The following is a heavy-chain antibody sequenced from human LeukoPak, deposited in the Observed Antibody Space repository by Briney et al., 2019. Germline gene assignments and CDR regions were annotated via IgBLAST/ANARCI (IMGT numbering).Heavy chain of an antibody. Sequence: SVKVSCKASGGTFSSYAISWVRQAPGQGLEWMGRIIPILGIANYAQKFQGRVTITADKSTSTAYMELSSLRSEDTAVYYCARGRYSGYDSHLDYWGQGTLVTVSS. J-gene: IGHJ4*02. CDR1: GGTFSSYA. CDR2: IIPILGIA. V-gene: IGHV1-69*04. D-gene: IGHD5-12*01. CDR3: ARGRYSGYDSHLDY.